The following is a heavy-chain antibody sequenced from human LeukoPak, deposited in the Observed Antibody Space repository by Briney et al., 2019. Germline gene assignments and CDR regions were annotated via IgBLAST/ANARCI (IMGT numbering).Heavy chain of an antibody. CDR1: EFSLRSYS. Sequence: GGSLRLSCGASEFSLRSYSMDWVRQAPRKGLEWVSHINSGSSTIYYADSVKGRFTISRDNAGNSLYLHMNSLRAEDTAVYYCAGVLLERPGIDSFDMWGQGTMVTVSS. D-gene: IGHD1-1*01. J-gene: IGHJ3*02. CDR2: INSGSSTI. CDR3: AGVLLERPGIDSFDM. V-gene: IGHV3-48*01.